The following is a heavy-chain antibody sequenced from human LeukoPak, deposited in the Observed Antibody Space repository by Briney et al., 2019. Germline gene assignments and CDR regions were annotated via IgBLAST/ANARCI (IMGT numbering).Heavy chain of an antibody. V-gene: IGHV4-4*07. CDR2: ISGSGST. CDR1: GDSISYFY. CDR3: ARRPLKYSSSWFAGHDAFDI. D-gene: IGHD6-13*01. J-gene: IGHJ3*02. Sequence: SETLSLTCSVSGDSISYFYWSWIRQAAGKGLEWIGRISGSGSTDYNASLKSRVTMSVDTSKNQLSLKVISVTAADTAVYYCARRPLKYSSSWFAGHDAFDIWGQGTMVTVSS.